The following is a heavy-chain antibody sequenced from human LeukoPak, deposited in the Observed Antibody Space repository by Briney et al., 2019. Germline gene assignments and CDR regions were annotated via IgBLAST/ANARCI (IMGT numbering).Heavy chain of an antibody. CDR2: IYHSGST. J-gene: IGHJ4*02. V-gene: IGHV4-4*02. CDR1: GGSISSSNW. D-gene: IGHD2-21*01. CDR3: ARSGIEATNSYYFDY. Sequence: PSGTLSLTCAVSGGSISSSNWWSWVRPPPGKGLEWIGEIYHSGSTNYNPSLKSRVTISVDKSKNQFSLKLSSVTAADTAVYYCARSGIEATNSYYFDYCGQGTLVTVSS.